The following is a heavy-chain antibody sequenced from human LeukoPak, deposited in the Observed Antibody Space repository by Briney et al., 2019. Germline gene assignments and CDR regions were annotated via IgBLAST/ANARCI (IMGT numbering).Heavy chain of an antibody. V-gene: IGHV1-2*02. CDR1: GYTFTGYY. Sequence: VASVKVSCKASGYTFTGYYMHWVRRAPGQGLEWMGWINPNSGGTNYAQKFQGRVTMTRDTSISTAYMELSRLRSDDTAVYYCARVHLRDYYDSSGTFDYWGQGTLVTVSS. CDR2: INPNSGGT. CDR3: ARVHLRDYYDSSGTFDY. J-gene: IGHJ4*02. D-gene: IGHD3-22*01.